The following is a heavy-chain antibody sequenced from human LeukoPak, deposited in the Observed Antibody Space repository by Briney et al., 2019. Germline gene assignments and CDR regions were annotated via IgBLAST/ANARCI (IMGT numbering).Heavy chain of an antibody. D-gene: IGHD6-19*01. CDR2: INWRSDEI. V-gene: IGHV3-9*01. J-gene: IGHJ4*02. CDR3: ARELGKYRRILGRDSQWLAVSGFDN. CDR1: GFTFDNYA. Sequence: GGSLRLSCSASGFTFDNYAMHWVRQAPMKGLEWVASINWRSDEIGYADSVKGRFTISRDNAKNSLSLQMNSLRAEDTAVYYCARELGKYRRILGRDSQWLAVSGFDNWGQGILVTVSS.